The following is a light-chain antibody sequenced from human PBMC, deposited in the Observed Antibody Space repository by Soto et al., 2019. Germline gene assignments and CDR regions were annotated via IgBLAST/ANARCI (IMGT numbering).Light chain of an antibody. CDR1: GGSIARNY. CDR3: QSFHTDTQQVV. CDR2: EDN. Sequence: NFMLSQTHSVSESPGKAVTISCTGTGGSIARNYVQWYQQRPGSAPTTVIYEDNQRPSGVPDRFSGSIDSSSNSASLTISGLKTEDEADYYCQSFHTDTQQVVFGGRTKLTVL. J-gene: IGLJ2*01. V-gene: IGLV6-57*02.